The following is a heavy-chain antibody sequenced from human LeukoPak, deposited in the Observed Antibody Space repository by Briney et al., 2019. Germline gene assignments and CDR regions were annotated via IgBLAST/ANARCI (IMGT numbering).Heavy chain of an antibody. Sequence: SVKVSCKASGGTFSSYAISWVRQAPGQGLEWMGGIIPIFGIANYAQKLQGRVTITADESTSTAYMELSSLRSEDTAVYYCARTIAARPGVLYYFDYWGQGTLVTVSS. CDR2: IIPIFGIA. CDR3: ARTIAARPGVLYYFDY. V-gene: IGHV1-69*01. J-gene: IGHJ4*02. D-gene: IGHD6-6*01. CDR1: GGTFSSYA.